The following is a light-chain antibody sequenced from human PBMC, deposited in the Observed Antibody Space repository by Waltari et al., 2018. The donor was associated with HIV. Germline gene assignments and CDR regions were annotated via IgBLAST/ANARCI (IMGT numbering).Light chain of an antibody. CDR1: SSDVGGYKY. CDR2: EVT. Sequence: QSALTQPASVSGSPGQSITISCVGTSSDVGGYKYVSWYQHHPGKAPKLLIYEVTNRPSGVSDRFSGSKSGNTASLTISGLQAGDEATYYCSSYTRRGTLLFGGGTTLTVL. J-gene: IGLJ2*01. CDR3: SSYTRRGTLL. V-gene: IGLV2-14*01.